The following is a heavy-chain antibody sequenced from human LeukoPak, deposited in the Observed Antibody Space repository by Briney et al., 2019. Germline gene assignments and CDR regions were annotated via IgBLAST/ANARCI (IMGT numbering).Heavy chain of an antibody. CDR1: GGSISSGDYY. D-gene: IGHD1-7*01. CDR3: ARDRTKAFDI. CDR2: IYYSGST. V-gene: IGHV4-30-4*01. Sequence: SETLSLTCTVSGGSISSGDYYWSWIRQPPGKGLEWIGYIYYSGSTYYSPSLKSRVTISVDTSKNQFSLKLSSVTAADTAVYYCARDRTKAFDIWGQGTMVTVSS. J-gene: IGHJ3*02.